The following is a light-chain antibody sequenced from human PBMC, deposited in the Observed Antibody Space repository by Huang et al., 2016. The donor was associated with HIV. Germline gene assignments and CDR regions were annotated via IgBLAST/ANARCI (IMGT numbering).Light chain of an antibody. CDR3: QQYGSSPYT. V-gene: IGKV3-20*01. J-gene: IGKJ2*01. CDR1: HIVSSGF. CDR2: GAS. Sequence: EIVLTQSPGTLSLSPGERATLSCRASHIVSSGFLAWYQQRPGQAPRLLIYGASRRASGIPDRFSASGSAIDFTLTISRLEPEDFAVYFCQQYGSSPYTFGQGTNVEIK.